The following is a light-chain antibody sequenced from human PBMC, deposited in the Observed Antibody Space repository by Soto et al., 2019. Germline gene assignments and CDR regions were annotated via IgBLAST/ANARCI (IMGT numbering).Light chain of an antibody. CDR2: GAS. CDR1: QSVSSH. J-gene: IGKJ4*01. Sequence: EIVLTQSPATLSLSPRYISTLSWISSQSVSSHLAWFQQKPGQAPRLLIYGASSRATGIPDRFSGSGSGTDFTLTISRLEPEDFAVYYCQQYGSSPKVTFGGGTKVDIK. CDR3: QQYGSSPKVT. V-gene: IGKV3-20*01.